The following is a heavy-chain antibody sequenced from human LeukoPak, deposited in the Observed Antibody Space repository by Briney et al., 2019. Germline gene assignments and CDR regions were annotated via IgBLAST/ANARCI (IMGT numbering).Heavy chain of an antibody. Sequence: ASVKVSCKPPGYTLTDYDIKSVRQATGQGLEWMGWINPNSGNAGYAQKFQGRVTMTRNTSISTAYMELSSLRSEDTAVYYCARALAWGGSSYSYYYMDVWDKGTPVTVSS. J-gene: IGHJ6*03. CDR3: ARALAWGGSSYSYYYMDV. V-gene: IGHV1-8*01. D-gene: IGHD1-26*01. CDR1: GYTLTDYD. CDR2: INPNSGNA.